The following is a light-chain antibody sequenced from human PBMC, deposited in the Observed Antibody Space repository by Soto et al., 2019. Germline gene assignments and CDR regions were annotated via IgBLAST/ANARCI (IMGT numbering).Light chain of an antibody. CDR3: QQSYSTFP. V-gene: IGKV1-39*01. CDR1: QSISSY. CDR2: AAS. J-gene: IGKJ4*01. Sequence: DIQMTQSPSSLSASVGDRVTITCRASQSISSYLNWYQQKPGKAPKLLIYAASSLQSGVPSRFSGSGSGTDFTLTIRSLQPEEFATYYCQQSYSTFPCGGGNKVEIK.